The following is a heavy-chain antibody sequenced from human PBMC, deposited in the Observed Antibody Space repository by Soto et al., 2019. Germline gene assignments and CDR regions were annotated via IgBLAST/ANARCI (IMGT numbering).Heavy chain of an antibody. CDR1: GFTFTRYS. Sequence: PGGSLRLSFAASGFTFTRYSMNWVRQAPGKGLEWVSSISSTTNYIYYGDSMKGRFTISRDNAKNSLHLEINSLRPADTAVSSSARESEDLTSNFDYWGQGTLVPVYS. V-gene: IGHV3-21*06. J-gene: IGHJ4*02. CDR3: ARESEDLTSNFDY. CDR2: ISSTTNYI.